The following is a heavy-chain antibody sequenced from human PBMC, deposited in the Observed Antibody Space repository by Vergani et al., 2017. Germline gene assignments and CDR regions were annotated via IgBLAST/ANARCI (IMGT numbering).Heavy chain of an antibody. CDR3: AREDWYQLQKYYYYYYMDV. D-gene: IGHD2-2*01. CDR2: IYYRGST. CDR1: GGSISSGGYY. Sequence: QVQLQESGPGLVKPSQTLSLTCTVSGGSISSGGYYLSWIRQNPGKGLEWMGYIYYRGSTYYNPSLKSRVTISVDTSKKQFSLKLSSVTAADTAVYYCAREDWYQLQKYYYYYYMDVWGKGTTVTVSS. J-gene: IGHJ6*03. V-gene: IGHV4-31*03.